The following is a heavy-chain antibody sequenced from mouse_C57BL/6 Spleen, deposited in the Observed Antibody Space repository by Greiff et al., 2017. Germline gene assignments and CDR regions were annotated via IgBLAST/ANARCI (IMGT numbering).Heavy chain of an antibody. D-gene: IGHD1-1*01. Sequence: QVQLQQSGAELVKPGASVKISCKASGYAFSSYWMNWVKQRPGKGLEWIGQIYPGDGDTNYNGKFKGKATLTADKSSSTAYMQLSSLTSEDSAVYFCAREGDYGSSYVGYFDVWGTGTTVTVSS. V-gene: IGHV1-80*01. CDR2: IYPGDGDT. J-gene: IGHJ1*03. CDR3: AREGDYGSSYVGYFDV. CDR1: GYAFSSYW.